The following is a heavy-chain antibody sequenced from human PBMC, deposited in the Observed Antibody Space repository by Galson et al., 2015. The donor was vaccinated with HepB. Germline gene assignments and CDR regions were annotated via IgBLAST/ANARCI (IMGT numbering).Heavy chain of an antibody. D-gene: IGHD7-27*01. V-gene: IGHV1-69-2*01. CDR2: VDPEDGET. CDR3: VKDNWGRRDPDAFDI. J-gene: IGHJ3*02. Sequence: VKVSCKVSGYTFTDYYMHWVQQAPGKGLEWMGLVDPEDGETIYAEKFQGRVTITADTSTDTAYMELSNLRAEDTAVYYCVKDNWGRRDPDAFDIWGQGTMVTVSS. CDR1: GYTFTDYY.